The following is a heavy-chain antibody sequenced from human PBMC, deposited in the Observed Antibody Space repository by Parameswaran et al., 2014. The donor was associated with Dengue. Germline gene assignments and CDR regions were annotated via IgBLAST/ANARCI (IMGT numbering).Heavy chain of an antibody. V-gene: IGHV1-46*01. CDR2: INPSGGST. CDR3: ASTGGSGYSLLGY. J-gene: IGHJ4*02. Sequence: WVRQAPGQGLEWMGIINPSGGSTSYAQKFQGRVTMTRDTSTSTVYMELSSLRSEDTAVYYCASTGGSGYSLLGYWGQGTLVTVSS. D-gene: IGHD3-22*01.